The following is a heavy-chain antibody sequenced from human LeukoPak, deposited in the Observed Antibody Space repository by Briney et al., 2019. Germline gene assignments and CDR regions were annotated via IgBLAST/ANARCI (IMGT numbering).Heavy chain of an antibody. CDR3: ARDGIYGDYRFDI. D-gene: IGHD4-17*01. CDR2: INSDGSST. CDR1: GFTFSSYW. V-gene: IGHV3-74*01. J-gene: IGHJ3*02. Sequence: PGGSLRLSCAASGFTFSSYWMHWVRQAPGKGLVWVSRINSDGSSTSYADSVKGRFTISRDNAKSTLYLQMNSLRAEDTAVHYCARDGIYGDYRFDIWGQGTMVTVSS.